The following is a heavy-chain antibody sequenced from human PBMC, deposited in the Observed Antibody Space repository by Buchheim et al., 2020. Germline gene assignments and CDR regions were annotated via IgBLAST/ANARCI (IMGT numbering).Heavy chain of an antibody. CDR1: GGFISTGGYS. CDR3: ARERDSGSYYRPRNRCDP. V-gene: IGHV4-31*03. Sequence: QVQLQESGPGLVKPSQTLSLTCTVSGGFISTGGYSWSWIRQHPGKGLEWIGYIYYSGSTYYNPSLKSRVTISVDTSKNQFSLKLSTVTGADTAVYYCARERDSGSYYRPRNRCDPWGQGTL. CDR2: IYYSGST. D-gene: IGHD1-26*01. J-gene: IGHJ5*02.